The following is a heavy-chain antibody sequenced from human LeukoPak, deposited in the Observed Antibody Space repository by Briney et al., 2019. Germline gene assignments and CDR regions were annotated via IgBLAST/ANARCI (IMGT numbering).Heavy chain of an antibody. J-gene: IGHJ4*02. CDR1: GFTFSSYG. CDR2: ISYDGSNK. V-gene: IGHV3-30*18. D-gene: IGHD6-13*01. CDR3: AKDRGSSSWYQVFDY. Sequence: PGGSLRLSCEASGFTFSSYGMHWVRQAPGKGLEWVAVISYDGSNKYYADSVKGRFTISRDNSKNTLYLQMNSLRAEDTAVYYCAKDRGSSSWYQVFDYWGQGTLVTVSS.